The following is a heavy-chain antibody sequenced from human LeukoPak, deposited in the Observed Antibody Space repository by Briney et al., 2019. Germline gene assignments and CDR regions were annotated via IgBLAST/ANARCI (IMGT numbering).Heavy chain of an antibody. D-gene: IGHD2-2*02. V-gene: IGHV3-30*02. CDR2: IRYNGSNK. CDR1: GFTFSSYG. J-gene: IGHJ3*02. CDR3: AKDHTWRGLSALVAFDI. Sequence: PGGSLRLSCAASGFTFSSYGMHWVRQAPGKGLEWVAFIRYNGSNKYYAYSVKGRFTISRDNSKNTLYQQMNSLRAEDTAVYYCAKDHTWRGLSALVAFDIWGQGTMVTVSS.